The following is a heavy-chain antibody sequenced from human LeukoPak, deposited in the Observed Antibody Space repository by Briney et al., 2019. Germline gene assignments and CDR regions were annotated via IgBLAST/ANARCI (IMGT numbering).Heavy chain of an antibody. CDR2: ISSDGSNK. CDR1: GFTFSDYD. V-gene: IGHV3-30*18. D-gene: IGHD3-22*01. J-gene: IGHJ5*02. CDR3: AKNSDFDSSGLSP. Sequence: GGSLRLSCAASGFTFSDYDMHWVRQAPGKGLEWVAVISSDGSNKYYADSVKGRFTISRDTSKNTLHLQMNGLRPEDTAVYYCAKNSDFDSSGLSPWGQGTMVTVSS.